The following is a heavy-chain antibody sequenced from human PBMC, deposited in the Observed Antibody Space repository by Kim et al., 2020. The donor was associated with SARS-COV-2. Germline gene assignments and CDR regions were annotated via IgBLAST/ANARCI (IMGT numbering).Heavy chain of an antibody. D-gene: IGHD2-15*01. Sequence: SETLSLTCAVYGGSFSGYYWSWIRQPPGKGLEWIGEINHSGSTNYNPSLKSRVTISVDTSKNQFSLKLSSVTAADTAVYYCARGADSLSGGSPYYYYGMDVWGQGTTVTVSS. CDR2: INHSGST. CDR1: GGSFSGYY. V-gene: IGHV4-34*01. CDR3: ARGADSLSGGSPYYYYGMDV. J-gene: IGHJ6*02.